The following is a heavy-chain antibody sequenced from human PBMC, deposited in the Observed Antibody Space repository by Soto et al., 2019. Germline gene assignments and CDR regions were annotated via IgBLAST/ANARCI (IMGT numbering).Heavy chain of an antibody. CDR1: GDTVSSNSVA. CDR3: ARSEEDSDYYYYGMDV. V-gene: IGHV6-1*01. CDR2: TYYRSRWYS. J-gene: IGHJ6*02. D-gene: IGHD2-15*01. Sequence: SQTLSLTCVGSGDTVSSNSVAWNWVRQSPSRGLEWLGRTYYRSRWYSGYAVSVRSRIDINADTSKNQVSLQLNSVTPEDTAVYYCARSEEDSDYYYYGMDVWGQGTKVTVSS.